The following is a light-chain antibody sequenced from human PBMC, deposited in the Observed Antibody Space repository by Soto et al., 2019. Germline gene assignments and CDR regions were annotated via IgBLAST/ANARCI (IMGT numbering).Light chain of an antibody. CDR2: YDS. Sequence: SSELTQPPSVSVAPGKTARITYGGNNIGSKSVHWYQQKPGQAPVLVIYYDSDRPSGIPERFSGSNSGNTATLTISRVEAGDEADYYCQVWDSSSDLHVVFGGGTKLTVL. V-gene: IGLV3-21*04. CDR3: QVWDSSSDLHVV. J-gene: IGLJ2*01. CDR1: NIGSKS.